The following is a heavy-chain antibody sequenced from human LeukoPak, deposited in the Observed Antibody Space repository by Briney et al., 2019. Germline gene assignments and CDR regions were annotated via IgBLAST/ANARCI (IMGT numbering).Heavy chain of an antibody. V-gene: IGHV3-74*01. CDR1: GFTFKLYW. J-gene: IGHJ4*02. D-gene: IGHD3-3*01. Sequence: GGSLRLSCAASGFTFKLYWMHWVRQVPGKRPVWVSRINDDGSDTIYADSVRGRFTISRDDAKNTVYLQMNSLRAEDTAVYYCARDGSRSLRFLEWSGYFDYWGQGTLVTVSS. CDR3: ARDGSRSLRFLEWSGYFDY. CDR2: INDDGSDT.